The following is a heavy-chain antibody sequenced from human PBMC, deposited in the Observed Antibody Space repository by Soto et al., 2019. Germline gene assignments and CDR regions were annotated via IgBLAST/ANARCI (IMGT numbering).Heavy chain of an antibody. CDR2: IYYSGST. J-gene: IGHJ3*02. CDR1: GGSISSSSYY. Sequence: SETLSLTCTVSGGSISSSSYYWGWIRQPPGKGLEWIGSIYYSGSTYYNPSLKSRVTISVDTSKNQFSLKLSSVTAADTAVYYCARGSEMGCSSTSCLPRPDAFDIWGQGTMVTVSS. V-gene: IGHV4-39*01. D-gene: IGHD2-2*01. CDR3: ARGSEMGCSSTSCLPRPDAFDI.